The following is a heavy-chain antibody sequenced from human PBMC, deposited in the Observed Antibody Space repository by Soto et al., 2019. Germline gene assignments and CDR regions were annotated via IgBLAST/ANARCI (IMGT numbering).Heavy chain of an antibody. D-gene: IGHD6-13*01. V-gene: IGHV4-4*07. CDR2: IYPSGST. CDR1: GCSISYYY. Sequence: PSETLSLTCPVSGCSISYYYWSWIRQSAGKGLGWIGRIYPSGSTNYNPSLKGRVTMSVDTSNNQFSLNLGSVTAADTAVYYCARDRTAAGPSNWFDPWGQGTLVTVSS. CDR3: ARDRTAAGPSNWFDP. J-gene: IGHJ5*02.